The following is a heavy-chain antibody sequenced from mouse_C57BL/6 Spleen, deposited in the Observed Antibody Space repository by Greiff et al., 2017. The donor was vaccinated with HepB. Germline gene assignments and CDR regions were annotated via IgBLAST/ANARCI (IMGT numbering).Heavy chain of an antibody. CDR2: IYPRSGNT. J-gene: IGHJ3*01. CDR1: GYTFTSYG. D-gene: IGHD2-4*01. CDR3: ARGDYDYDVWAY. V-gene: IGHV1-81*01. Sequence: QVQLKESGAELARPGASVKLSCKASGYTFTSYGISWVKQRTGQGLEWIGEIYPRSGNTYYNEKFKGKATLTADKSSSTAYMELRSLTSEDSAVYFCARGDYDYDVWAYWGQGTLVTVSA.